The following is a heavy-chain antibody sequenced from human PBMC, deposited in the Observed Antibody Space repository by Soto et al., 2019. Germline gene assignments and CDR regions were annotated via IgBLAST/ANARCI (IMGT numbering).Heavy chain of an antibody. J-gene: IGHJ6*02. CDR3: ARVRREGIAIAQMDV. V-gene: IGHV3-21*01. CDR2: TTSSSIYK. Sequence: PGGSLRLSCAASGFTFSDYTMNLVRQAPGKGLEWVSSTTSSSIYKYYADSVKGRFIISRDNAKNSLYLQMNSLRAEDTAVYYCARVRREGIAIAQMDVWGQGTTVTVSS. CDR1: GFTFSDYT. D-gene: IGHD6-13*01.